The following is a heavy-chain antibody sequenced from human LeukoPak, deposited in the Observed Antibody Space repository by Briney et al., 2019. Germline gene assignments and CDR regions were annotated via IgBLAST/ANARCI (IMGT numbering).Heavy chain of an antibody. D-gene: IGHD6-19*01. CDR2: LNHGGSI. V-gene: IGHV4-34*01. J-gene: IGHJ4*02. Sequence: SGGSLRLSCAASGFTFISYAMSWVPPPPGKGLEWIGELNHGGSIHYNPSLQSRATISVDTSKQQFSLKLSSVTAAHTTGSYCGRTGSGMLNNSVYYWGEGTLVTVPS. CDR3: GRTGSGMLNNSVYY. CDR1: GFTFISYA.